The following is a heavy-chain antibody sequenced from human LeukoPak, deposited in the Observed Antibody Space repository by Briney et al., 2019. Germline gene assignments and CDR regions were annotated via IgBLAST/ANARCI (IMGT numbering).Heavy chain of an antibody. CDR1: GGSISSYY. D-gene: IGHD2-2*01. CDR3: AREYCSSTSCYPYWFDP. V-gene: IGHV4-59*01. Sequence: SETLSLTCTVSGGSISSYYWSWIRQPPGKGLEWIGYIYYSGSTNYNPSLKSRVTISVDTSKNQFSLKLSSVTAADTGVYYCAREYCSSTSCYPYWFDPWGQGTLVTVSS. CDR2: IYYSGST. J-gene: IGHJ5*02.